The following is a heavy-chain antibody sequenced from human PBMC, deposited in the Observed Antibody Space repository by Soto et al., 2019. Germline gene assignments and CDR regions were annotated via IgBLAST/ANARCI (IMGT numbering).Heavy chain of an antibody. CDR1: GFTFSSYS. D-gene: IGHD1-7*01. CDR2: ISSSSSYI. V-gene: IGHV3-21*01. CDR3: ARDYGADWNYRYYGMDV. Sequence: EVQLVESGGGLVKPGGSLRLSCAASGFTFSSYSMNWVRQAPGKGLEWVSSISSSSSYIYYAASVKGRFTISRDNAKNSRYRQMNSLRAEDTAVYYGARDYGADWNYRYYGMDVWGRGTTVTVSS. J-gene: IGHJ6*02.